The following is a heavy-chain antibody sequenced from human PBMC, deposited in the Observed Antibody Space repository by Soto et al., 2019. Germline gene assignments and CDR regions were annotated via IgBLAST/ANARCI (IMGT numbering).Heavy chain of an antibody. CDR2: ISSSGSTI. J-gene: IGHJ4*02. D-gene: IGHD5-12*01. CDR3: ARDGGYETYYFDY. CDR1: GFTFSNSK. V-gene: IGHV3-48*01. Sequence: GGSLRLSCAASGFTFSNSKMNWVRLAPGKGLEWVSYISSSGSTIYYADSVKGRFTISRDNARTSLFLQMNSLRAEDTAVYYCARDGGYETYYFDYWGQGTLVTVSS.